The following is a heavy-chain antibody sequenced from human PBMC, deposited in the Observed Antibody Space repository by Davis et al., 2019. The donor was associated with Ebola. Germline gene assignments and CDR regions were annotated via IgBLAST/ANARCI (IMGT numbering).Heavy chain of an antibody. V-gene: IGHV3-23*01. Sequence: GESLKISCAASGFTFSSYAMTWVRQAPWKGLEWVSAISGSGGSTYYADSVKGRFTISRDNSKNTLYLQMNSLRAEDTAVYYCAKSGLSFGVVKYHYGMDVWGKGTTVTVSS. J-gene: IGHJ6*04. CDR1: GFTFSSYA. D-gene: IGHD3-3*01. CDR3: AKSGLSFGVVKYHYGMDV. CDR2: ISGSGGST.